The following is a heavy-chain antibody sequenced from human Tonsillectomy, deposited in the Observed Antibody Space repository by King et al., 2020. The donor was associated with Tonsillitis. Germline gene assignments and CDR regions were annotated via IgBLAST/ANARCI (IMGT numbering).Heavy chain of an antibody. V-gene: IGHV3-49*03. D-gene: IGHD3-3*01. CDR2: IRSKASGGTT. CDR3: TAYDFWTGYYRGGY. CDR1: GFTFGDYA. J-gene: IGHJ4*02. Sequence: VQMVESGGGLVQQGRSLRLSCTASGFTFGDYAMSWFRQAPGKGLEWVGFIRSKASGGTTEFAASLRGRFTISRDDSKSIVYLQMNSLKTEDTAVYYCTAYDFWTGYYRGGYWGQGTLVTVSS.